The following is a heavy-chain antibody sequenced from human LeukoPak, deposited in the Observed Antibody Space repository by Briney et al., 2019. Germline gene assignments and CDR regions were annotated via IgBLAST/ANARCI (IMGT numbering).Heavy chain of an antibody. CDR2: IYTRGST. CDR3: ARGALGIAAAGNHYFDY. V-gene: IGHV4-4*09. CDR1: GGSISSYY. D-gene: IGHD6-13*01. J-gene: IGHJ4*02. Sequence: SETLSLTCTVSGGSISSYYWSWIRQPPGKGLEWIGYIYTRGSTNYNPSLKSRVTISVDTSKNQFSLKLSSVTAADTAVYYCARGALGIAAAGNHYFDYWGQGTLVTVSS.